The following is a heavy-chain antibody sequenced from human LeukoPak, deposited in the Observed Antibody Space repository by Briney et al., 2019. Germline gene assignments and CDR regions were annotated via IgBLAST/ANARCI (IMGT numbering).Heavy chain of an antibody. CDR1: GGSISSYY. Sequence: LEALSLTCTVSGGSISSYYWSWIRQPPGKGLEWIGYIYYSGSTNYNPSLKSRVTISVDTSKNQFSLKLSSVTAADTAVYYCARADSSGPWDYWGQGTLVTVSS. CDR2: IYYSGST. V-gene: IGHV4-59*01. D-gene: IGHD3-22*01. CDR3: ARADSSGPWDY. J-gene: IGHJ4*02.